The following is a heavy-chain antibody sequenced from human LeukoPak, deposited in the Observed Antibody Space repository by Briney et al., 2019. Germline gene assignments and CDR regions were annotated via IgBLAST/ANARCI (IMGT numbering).Heavy chain of an antibody. CDR2: IYYSGST. CDR3: ARRGRAQGPLSL. J-gene: IGHJ3*01. CDR1: GGSITSFY. D-gene: IGHD2-15*01. Sequence: PSETLSLTCTVSGGSITSFYWSWIRQPPGKGLEWIGYIYYSGSTNYNPSLKSRVTISVDTSKDQFSLNLSSVTAADTAVYYCARRGRAQGPLSLWGQGTMVTVS. V-gene: IGHV4-59*01.